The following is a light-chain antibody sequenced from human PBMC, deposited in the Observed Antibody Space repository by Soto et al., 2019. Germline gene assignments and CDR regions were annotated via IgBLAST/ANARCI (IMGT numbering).Light chain of an antibody. CDR2: AAS. Sequence: DIQMNQSPSYLAASVGDRVTITWRASQSISSYLNWYQKKPGKAHKLLIYAASSLQSGVPSRFSGSGSGTDFTLTVSSLQPEDFATYYGQQATRFPSITGGQGTRLEIK. CDR1: QSISSY. V-gene: IGKV1-39*01. J-gene: IGKJ5*01. CDR3: QQATRFPSIT.